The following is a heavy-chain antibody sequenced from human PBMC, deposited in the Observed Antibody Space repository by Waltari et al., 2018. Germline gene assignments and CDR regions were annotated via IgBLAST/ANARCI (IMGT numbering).Heavy chain of an antibody. CDR3: ARDQGLVRGKVSYYYGMDV. Sequence: EVQLVESGGGLVQPGGSLRLSCAASGFTVSSNYMSWVRQAPGKGLEWVSVIYSGGSTYYADSVKGRFTISRDNSKNTLHLQMNSLRAEDTAVYYCARDQGLVRGKVSYYYGMDVWGQGTTVTVSS. J-gene: IGHJ6*02. CDR2: IYSGGST. V-gene: IGHV3-66*02. D-gene: IGHD6-19*01. CDR1: GFTVSSNY.